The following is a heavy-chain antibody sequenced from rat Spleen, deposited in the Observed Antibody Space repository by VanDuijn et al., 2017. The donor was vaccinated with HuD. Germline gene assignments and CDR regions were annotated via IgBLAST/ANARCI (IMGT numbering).Heavy chain of an antibody. V-gene: IGHV5S13*01. CDR1: GFIFNNYD. D-gene: IGHD4-3*01. J-gene: IGHJ3*01. Sequence: EVQLVESGGGLVQPGGSLQVSCAASGFIFNNYDMAWVRQTPTKGLEWVSSISPSGGVTYYRDSVKGRFTVSRDNTRSTQFLQMDSLRSEDTATYYCARQDTSGYSNWFTYWGQGTLVTVSS. CDR3: ARQDTSGYSNWFTY. CDR2: ISPSGGVT.